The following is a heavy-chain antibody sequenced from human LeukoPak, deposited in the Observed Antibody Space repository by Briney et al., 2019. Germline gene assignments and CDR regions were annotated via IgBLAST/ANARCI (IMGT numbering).Heavy chain of an antibody. CDR2: IYYSGST. J-gene: IGHJ2*01. V-gene: IGHV4-59*01. CDR3: ARGYSGSPFDL. CDR1: GGSISSYY. D-gene: IGHD1-26*01. Sequence: SETLSPTCTVSGGSISSYYWSWIRQPPGKGLEWIGYIYYSGSTNYNPSLKSRVTISVDTSKNQFSLKLSSVTAADTAVYYCARGYSGSPFDLWGRGTLVTVSS.